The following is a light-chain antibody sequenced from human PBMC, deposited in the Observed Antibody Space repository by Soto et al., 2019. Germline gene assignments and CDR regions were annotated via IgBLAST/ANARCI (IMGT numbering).Light chain of an antibody. CDR3: QQYSNSPLT. Sequence: EIVLTQSPGTLSLSPGERATLSCRASQSVSNNYLAWYQQKPGQAPRLLIYGASNRATGIPDRFSGSGSGTDFTLTITRLETEDFAVYHCQQYSNSPLTFGGGTKV. CDR2: GAS. CDR1: QSVSNNY. J-gene: IGKJ4*01. V-gene: IGKV3-20*01.